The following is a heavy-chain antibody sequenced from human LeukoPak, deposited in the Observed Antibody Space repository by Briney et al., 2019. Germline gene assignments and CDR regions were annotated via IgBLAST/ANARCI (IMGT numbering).Heavy chain of an antibody. J-gene: IGHJ5*02. V-gene: IGHV4-30-2*01. CDR2: IYHSGST. Sequence: SQTLSLTCAVSGVSISSGGYSWSWIRQPPGKGLEWIGYIYHSGSTYYNPSLKSRATISVDRSKNQFSLKLSSVTAADTAVYYCARRELVGWFDPWGQGTLVTVSS. D-gene: IGHD6-6*01. CDR1: GVSISSGGYS. CDR3: ARRELVGWFDP.